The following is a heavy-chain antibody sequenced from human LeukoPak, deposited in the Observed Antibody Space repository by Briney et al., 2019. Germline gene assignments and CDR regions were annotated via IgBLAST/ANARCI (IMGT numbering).Heavy chain of an antibody. Sequence: PGGSLRLSCAASGFTFNTYGMNWVRQAPGKGLEWVAVIWHDGSNTHYADSVKGRFTISRDNSKNTLYLQMNSLRAEDTAVYYCARARVHCSSTSCSTAEFDPWGQGTLVTVSS. J-gene: IGHJ5*02. CDR2: IWHDGSNT. CDR1: GFTFNTYG. V-gene: IGHV3-33*01. CDR3: ARARVHCSSTSCSTAEFDP. D-gene: IGHD2-2*01.